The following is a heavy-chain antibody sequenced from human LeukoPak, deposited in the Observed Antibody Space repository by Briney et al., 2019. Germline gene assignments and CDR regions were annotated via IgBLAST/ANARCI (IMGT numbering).Heavy chain of an antibody. J-gene: IGHJ4*02. D-gene: IGHD3-10*01. CDR2: FDPEDGET. CDR3: AASQRLLVYFDY. Sequence: ASVKVSCKVSGYTLTELSMHWVRQAPGKGLEWMGGFDPEDGETIYAQKFQGRVTMTEDTSTDTAYMELSSLRSEDTAVYYCAASQRLLVYFDYWGQGTLVTVSS. V-gene: IGHV1-24*01. CDR1: GYTLTELS.